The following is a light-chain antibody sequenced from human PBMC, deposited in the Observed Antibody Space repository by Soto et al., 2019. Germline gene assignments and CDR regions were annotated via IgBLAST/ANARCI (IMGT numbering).Light chain of an antibody. CDR1: SSNIGSNT. Sequence: QSVLTQPPSASGAPGQRVTISCSGSSSNIGSNTVNWYQQLPGMAPKLLIYSNDQRPSGVPDRFSGSKSGTSASLAISGLQSEDEAGYYCAAWDDSLNGPVFGGGTKLTVL. V-gene: IGLV1-44*01. CDR3: AAWDDSLNGPV. J-gene: IGLJ2*01. CDR2: SND.